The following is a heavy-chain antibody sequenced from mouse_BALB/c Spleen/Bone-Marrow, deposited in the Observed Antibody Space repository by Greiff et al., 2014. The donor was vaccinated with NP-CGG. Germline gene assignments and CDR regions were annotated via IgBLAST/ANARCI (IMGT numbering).Heavy chain of an antibody. J-gene: IGHJ2*01. Sequence: VQLVESGAGLVKPGASVKLSCKASGYTFTEFIIHWVKQRSGQGLEWIGWFYPGSDSIKYNEKFKDKATLTEDISSSTVYMELSRLTSEDSAVYFCARHLYYFDYWGQGTTLTVSS. CDR2: FYPGSDSI. CDR3: ARHLYYFDY. CDR1: GYTFTEFI. V-gene: IGHV1-62-2*01.